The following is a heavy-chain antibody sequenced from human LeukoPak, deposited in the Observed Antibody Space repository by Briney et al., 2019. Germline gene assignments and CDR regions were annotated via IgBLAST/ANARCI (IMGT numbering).Heavy chain of an antibody. V-gene: IGHV3-74*01. J-gene: IGHJ3*02. Sequence: GGSLRLSCAASGFTFSTYWMHCVRQAPGKGLVWVSRINSDGSSTNCADSVKGRFTISRDNAKNTVYLQMNSLSAEDTAMYCCTFSSYGEHVGVDAFDIWGQGTMVTVSS. CDR1: GFTFSTYW. CDR2: INSDGSST. CDR3: TFSSYGEHVGVDAFDI. D-gene: IGHD4-17*01.